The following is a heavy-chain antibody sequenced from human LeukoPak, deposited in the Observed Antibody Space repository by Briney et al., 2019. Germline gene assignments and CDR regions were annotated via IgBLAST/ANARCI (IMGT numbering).Heavy chain of an antibody. CDR1: GGSISSDSYS. V-gene: IGHV4-30-2*01. J-gene: IGHJ3*01. CDR3: ADSSATGAFDF. Sequence: SETLSLTCTVSGGSISSDSYSWSWIRQPPGKGLEWIGYIYHSGGTYYDPSLKSRVTISVDRSKSQFSLKLTSVTAADTAVYYCADSSATGAFDFWGQGTMVTVSS. CDR2: IYHSGGT. D-gene: IGHD3-22*01.